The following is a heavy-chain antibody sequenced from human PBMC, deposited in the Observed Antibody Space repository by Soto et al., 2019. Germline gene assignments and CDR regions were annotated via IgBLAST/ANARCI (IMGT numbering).Heavy chain of an antibody. CDR1: GYTFTSYG. CDR3: ATSSADYYDSSGYLPNLDY. Sequence: VASVKVSCEASGYTFTSYGISWVRQAPGQGLEWMGWISAYNGKTNYAQKLQGRVTMTTDTSTSTAYMERRSLRSDDTAVYYCATSSADYYDSSGYLPNLDYWGQGNLVTXSS. D-gene: IGHD3-22*01. CDR2: ISAYNGKT. J-gene: IGHJ4*02. V-gene: IGHV1-18*04.